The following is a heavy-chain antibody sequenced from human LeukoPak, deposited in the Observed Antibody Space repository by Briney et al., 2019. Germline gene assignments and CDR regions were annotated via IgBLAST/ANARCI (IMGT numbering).Heavy chain of an antibody. CDR1: GYTFTGYY. CDR2: IIPIFGTA. V-gene: IGHV1-69*13. Sequence: SVKVSCKASGYTFTGYYMHWVRQAPGQGLEWMGGIIPIFGTANYAQKFQGRVTITADESTSTAYMELSSLRSEDTAVYYCARSGSWFDWFDPWGQGTLVTVSS. D-gene: IGHD2-15*01. J-gene: IGHJ5*02. CDR3: ARSGSWFDWFDP.